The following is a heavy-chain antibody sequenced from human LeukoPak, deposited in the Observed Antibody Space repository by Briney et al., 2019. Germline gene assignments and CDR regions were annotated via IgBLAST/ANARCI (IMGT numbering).Heavy chain of an antibody. D-gene: IGHD2-21*02. CDR1: GLTFNDHY. V-gene: IGHV3-11*01. CDR2: ISSSGSTI. CDR3: ARVTDYYYYGMDV. J-gene: IGHJ6*02. Sequence: GGSLRLSCAASGLTFNDHYMSRIRQAPGKGLEWVSYISSSGSTIYYADSVKGRFTISRDNAKNSLYLQMNSLRAEDTAVYYCARVTDYYYYGMDVWGQGTTVTVSS.